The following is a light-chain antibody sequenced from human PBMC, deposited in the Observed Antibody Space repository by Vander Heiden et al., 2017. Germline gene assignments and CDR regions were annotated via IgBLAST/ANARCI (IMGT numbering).Light chain of an antibody. CDR2: GVS. Sequence: QSVLTQPASVSGSPGQSITISCTGTTSDVGAYNFVSWYQQHPGKAPKLMSCGVSDRPSGVSNRFSGSKSGNTASLTISGLQAEDEADYYCSSLTSSATRVVFGGGTKLTVI. CDR3: SSLTSSATRVV. V-gene: IGLV2-14*03. CDR1: TSDVGAYNF. J-gene: IGLJ2*01.